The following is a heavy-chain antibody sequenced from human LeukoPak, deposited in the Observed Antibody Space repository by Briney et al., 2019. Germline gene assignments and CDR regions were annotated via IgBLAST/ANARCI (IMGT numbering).Heavy chain of an antibody. CDR1: GGSISSSSYY. CDR3: ARHLGLPAAVHDY. Sequence: SETLSLTCTVSGGSISSSSYYWGWIRQPPGKGLEWIGSIYYSGSTYYNPSLKSRVTISVDTSKNQFSLKLSSVTAADTAVYYCARHLGLPAAVHDYWGQGTLVTVSS. CDR2: IYYSGST. J-gene: IGHJ4*02. D-gene: IGHD6-13*01. V-gene: IGHV4-39*01.